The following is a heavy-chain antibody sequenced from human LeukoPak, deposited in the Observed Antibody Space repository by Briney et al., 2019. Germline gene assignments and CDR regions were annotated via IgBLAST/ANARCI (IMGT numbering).Heavy chain of an antibody. CDR2: ISSSSSYV. CDR3: ARDQAYCSGGSCYSSY. J-gene: IGHJ4*02. CDR1: GFTFSSYS. V-gene: IGHV3-21*01. Sequence: GGSLRLSCAASGFTFSSYSMNWVRQAPGKGLEWVSSISSSSSYVYYADSVKGRFTISRDNAKNSLYLQMNSLRAEDTAVYYCARDQAYCSGGSCYSSYWGQGTLVTVSS. D-gene: IGHD2-15*01.